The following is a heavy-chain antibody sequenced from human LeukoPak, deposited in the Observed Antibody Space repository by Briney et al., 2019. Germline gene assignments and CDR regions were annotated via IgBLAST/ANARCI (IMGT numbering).Heavy chain of an antibody. CDR3: ATASAGIAAPGETYYYYYYMDV. V-gene: IGHV3-23*01. CDR1: GFTFSSYA. Sequence: PGGSLRLSCAASGFTFSSYAMSWVRQAPGKGLEWVSAISGSGGSTYYADSVKGRFTISRDNSKNTLYLQMNSLRAEDTAVYYCATASAGIAAPGETYYYYYYMDVWGKGTTVTVSS. J-gene: IGHJ6*03. CDR2: ISGSGGST. D-gene: IGHD6-13*01.